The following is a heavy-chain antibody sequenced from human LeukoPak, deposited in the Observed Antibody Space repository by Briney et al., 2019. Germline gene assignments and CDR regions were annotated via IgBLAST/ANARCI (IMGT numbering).Heavy chain of an antibody. CDR3: AITRDIVVVVAAPNFQH. Sequence: SVKVSCKASGGTFSSYAISWVRQAPGQGLEWMGRIIPIFGTANYAQKFQGRGTNTTDDTTSTAYMELSSLRSEDTAVYYCAITRDIVVVVAAPNFQHWGQGTLVTVSS. CDR1: GGTFSSYA. V-gene: IGHV1-69*05. J-gene: IGHJ1*01. D-gene: IGHD2-15*01. CDR2: IIPIFGTA.